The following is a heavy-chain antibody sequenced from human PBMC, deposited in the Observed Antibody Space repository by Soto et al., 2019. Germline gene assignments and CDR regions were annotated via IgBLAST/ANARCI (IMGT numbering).Heavy chain of an antibody. J-gene: IGHJ3*02. D-gene: IGHD6-19*01. Sequence: QVQLVEFGGGVVQPGRSLRLSCAASGFTFSSYGMHWVRQAPGKGLEWVAVIWYDGSNKYYADSVKGRFTISRDNSKNTLYLQMNSLRAEDTAVYYCARIPQWLALQSTDAFDIWGQGTMVTVSS. CDR3: ARIPQWLALQSTDAFDI. CDR2: IWYDGSNK. V-gene: IGHV3-33*01. CDR1: GFTFSSYG.